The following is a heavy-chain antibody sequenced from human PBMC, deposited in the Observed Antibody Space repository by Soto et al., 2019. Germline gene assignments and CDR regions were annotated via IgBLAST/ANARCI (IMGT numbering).Heavy chain of an antibody. Sequence: ASVKVSCKTSGYTFAGHYIHWVRQAPQQGPEWMGEIGPESGATRYAQKFRGRVTMTMDTSITTVYMELKNLSPDDTAVYYCGRGRSGQIVVFYWGQGTPVTVSS. J-gene: IGHJ4*02. CDR2: IGPESGAT. CDR1: GYTFAGHY. D-gene: IGHD1-26*01. V-gene: IGHV1-2*02. CDR3: GRGRSGQIVVFY.